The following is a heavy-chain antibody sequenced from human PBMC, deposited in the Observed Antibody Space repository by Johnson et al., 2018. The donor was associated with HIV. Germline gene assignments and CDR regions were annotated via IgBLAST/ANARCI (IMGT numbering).Heavy chain of an antibody. CDR3: TTVTKFPYSSGWDYDAFDI. D-gene: IGHD6-19*01. CDR2: IRYDGSNK. CDR1: GFTFSSYG. J-gene: IGHJ3*02. V-gene: IGHV3-30*02. Sequence: QVQLVESGGGVVQPGGSLRLSCAASGFTFSSYGMHWVRQAPGKGLEWVAFIRYDGSNKYYADSVKGRFTISRDDSKNTLYLQMNSLKTEDTAVYYCTTVTKFPYSSGWDYDAFDIWGQGTMVTVSS.